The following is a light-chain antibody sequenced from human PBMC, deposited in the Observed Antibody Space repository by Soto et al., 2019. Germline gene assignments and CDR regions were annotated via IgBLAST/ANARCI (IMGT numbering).Light chain of an antibody. CDR1: SSDVGFYNY. CDR2: EVT. Sequence: QSVLTQPASVSASPGQSITISCTGTSSDVGFYNYVSWYQHLPGKAPKLMIYEVTNRPSGVSDRFSGSKSGNTASLTISGLQDEDEADYYCLSFTTISTYIFGTGTKLTVL. J-gene: IGLJ1*01. V-gene: IGLV2-14*01. CDR3: LSFTTISTYI.